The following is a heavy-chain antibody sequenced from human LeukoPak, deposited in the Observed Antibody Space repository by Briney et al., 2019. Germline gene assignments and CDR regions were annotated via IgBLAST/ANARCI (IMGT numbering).Heavy chain of an antibody. D-gene: IGHD1-26*01. J-gene: IGHJ4*02. CDR2: ISYDGSNK. V-gene: IGHV3-30*04. CDR1: GFTFSSYA. Sequence: GGSLRLSCAASGFTFSSYAMHWVRQAPGKGLEWVAVISYDGSNKYYADSVKGRFTISRDNSKNKLYLQMNSLRAEDTAVYYCARAIRIGAPSVNWGQGTLVTVSS. CDR3: ARAIRIGAPSVN.